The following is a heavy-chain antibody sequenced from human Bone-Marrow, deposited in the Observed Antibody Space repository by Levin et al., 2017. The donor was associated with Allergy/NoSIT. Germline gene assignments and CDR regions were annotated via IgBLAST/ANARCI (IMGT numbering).Heavy chain of an antibody. J-gene: IGHJ4*02. CDR3: ARDAYGSGSKGPVED. V-gene: IGHV3-20*04. CDR2: VNWNGVNR. Sequence: QAGGSLRLSCVASGFIFDDYALTWVRQVPGKGLEWVAGVNWNGVNRYYAESVKGRFTISRDNANSSLYLQMSSLRADDTAFYYCARDAYGSGSKGPVEDWGQGTLVTVSP. CDR1: GFIFDDYA. D-gene: IGHD3-10*01.